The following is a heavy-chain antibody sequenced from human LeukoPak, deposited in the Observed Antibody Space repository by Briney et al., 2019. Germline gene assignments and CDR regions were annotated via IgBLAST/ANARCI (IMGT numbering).Heavy chain of an antibody. CDR3: ANGDGFDY. J-gene: IGHJ4*02. CDR1: GFTFSTYW. CDR2: IKQDGSET. V-gene: IGHV3-7*01. D-gene: IGHD5-24*01. Sequence: GGSLRLSCATSGFTFSTYWTSWVRQAPGQGLEWVANIKQDGSETDYADSVKGRFTIFRDNAKNSLYLQMDRLRVEDTAVYYCANGDGFDYWGQGTLVIVSS.